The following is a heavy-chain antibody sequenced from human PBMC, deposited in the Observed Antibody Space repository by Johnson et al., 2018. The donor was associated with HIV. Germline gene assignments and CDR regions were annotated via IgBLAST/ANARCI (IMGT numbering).Heavy chain of an antibody. D-gene: IGHD5-18*01. J-gene: IGHJ3*02. V-gene: IGHV3-43*01. CDR3: AKVRGYSYGYDGAFDI. Sequence: QLVESGGGLVKPGGSLRLSCAASGFTFDDYTMHWVRQAPGKGLEWVSLISWDGGSTYYADSVKGRFTISRDNAKNSLYLQMNSLRAEDTALYYCAKVRGYSYGYDGAFDIWGQGTMVTVSS. CDR2: ISWDGGST. CDR1: GFTFDDYT.